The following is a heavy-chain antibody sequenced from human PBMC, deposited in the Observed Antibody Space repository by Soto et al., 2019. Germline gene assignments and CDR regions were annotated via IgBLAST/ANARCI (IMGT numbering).Heavy chain of an antibody. CDR1: GFTFSSYG. V-gene: IGHV3-33*08. D-gene: IGHD3-10*01. CDR3: ARLMIGGSGSEPGYYGMDV. CDR2: IWYDGSNK. J-gene: IGHJ6*02. Sequence: HPGGSLRLSCAASGFTFSSYGMHWVRQAPGKGLEWVAVIWYDGSNKYYADSVKGRFTISRDNSKNTLYLQMNSLRAEDTAVYYCARLMIGGSGSEPGYYGMDVWGQGTTVTVSS.